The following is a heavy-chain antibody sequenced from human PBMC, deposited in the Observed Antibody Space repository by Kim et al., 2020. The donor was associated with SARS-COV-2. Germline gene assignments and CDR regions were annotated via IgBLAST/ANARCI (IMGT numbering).Heavy chain of an antibody. CDR1: SGSINEYY. CDR2: VYSSGTA. Sequence: SETLSLTCTVSSGSINEYYWNWIRQSAGKGLEWIGRVYSSGTANYNPSFMSRVTMSVDTSKNQFSLKLSSVPAPDTAVYYCAGGSTLYPYWGQGTLVTVSS. CDR3: AGGSTLYPY. D-gene: IGHD2-2*01. V-gene: IGHV4-4*07. J-gene: IGHJ4*02.